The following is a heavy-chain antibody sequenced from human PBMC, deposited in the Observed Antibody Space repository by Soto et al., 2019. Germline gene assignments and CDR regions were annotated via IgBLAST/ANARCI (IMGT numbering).Heavy chain of an antibody. CDR1: GFSFSNGW. CDR2: IKSKTDGETT. Sequence: ELQLVESGGGLVKPGGSLRLSCAASGFSFSNGWMSWVRQAPGKGLEWVGRIKSKTDGETTDYAAPVKGRFTISRDDSKNTPYLQLSSLKSEDTAVYYCPTDQLEWGQGTLVTVSS. D-gene: IGHD3-3*01. V-gene: IGHV3-15*05. CDR3: PTDQLE. J-gene: IGHJ4*02.